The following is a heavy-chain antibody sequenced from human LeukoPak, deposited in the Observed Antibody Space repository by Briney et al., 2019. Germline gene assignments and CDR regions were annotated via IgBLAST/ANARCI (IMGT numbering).Heavy chain of an antibody. CDR1: GGSISSYY. V-gene: IGHV4-59*01. J-gene: IGHJ4*02. D-gene: IGHD6-19*01. Sequence: SETLSLTRTVSGGSISSYYWSWIRQPPGKGLEWIGYIYYSGSTNYNPSLKSRVTISVDTSKNQFSLKLSSVTAADTAVYYCAVGGGYSSGWFDYWGQGTLVTVSS. CDR2: IYYSGST. CDR3: AVGGGYSSGWFDY.